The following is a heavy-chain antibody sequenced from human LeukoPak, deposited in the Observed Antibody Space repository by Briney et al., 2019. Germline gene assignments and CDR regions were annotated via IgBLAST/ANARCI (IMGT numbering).Heavy chain of an antibody. D-gene: IGHD3-22*01. J-gene: IGHJ4*02. Sequence: GGSLRLSCAASGFTFSSYGMHWVRQAPGKGLEWVAVISYDGSNKYYADSVKGRFTISRDNSKNTLYLQMSSLRAEDTAVYYCAKDQNYYDSSGDASVPDYWGQGTLVTVSS. CDR3: AKDQNYYDSSGDASVPDY. CDR1: GFTFSSYG. CDR2: ISYDGSNK. V-gene: IGHV3-30*18.